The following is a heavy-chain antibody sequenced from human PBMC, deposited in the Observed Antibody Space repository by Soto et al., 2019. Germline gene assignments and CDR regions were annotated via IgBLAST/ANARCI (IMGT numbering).Heavy chain of an antibody. CDR1: GYSFTNYW. Sequence: GESLKISCKGSGYSFTNYWIGWVRQMPGKGLEWMGIIYPGDSDTKYSPSFQGQVTISADKSLSTAYLQWSSLKASDTAMYYCARCYNRYAGDYPCYFDYWGQKTLVTVS. J-gene: IGHJ4*02. V-gene: IGHV5-51*01. D-gene: IGHD3-16*02. CDR3: ARCYNRYAGDYPCYFDY. CDR2: IYPGDSDT.